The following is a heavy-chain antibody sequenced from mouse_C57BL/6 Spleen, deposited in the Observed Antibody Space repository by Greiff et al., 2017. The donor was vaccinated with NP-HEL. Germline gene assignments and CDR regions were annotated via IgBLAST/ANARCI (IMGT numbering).Heavy chain of an antibody. CDR1: GFTFSDYG. J-gene: IGHJ4*01. Sequence: EVHLVESGGGLVKPGGSLKLSCAASGFTFSDYGMHWVRQAPEKGLEWVAYISSGSSTIYYADTMKGRFTISRDNAKNTLFLQMTSLRSEDTAMYYCARVSEDYYGSSRGAMDYWGQGTSVTVSS. V-gene: IGHV5-17*01. CDR2: ISSGSSTI. D-gene: IGHD1-1*01. CDR3: ARVSEDYYGSSRGAMDY.